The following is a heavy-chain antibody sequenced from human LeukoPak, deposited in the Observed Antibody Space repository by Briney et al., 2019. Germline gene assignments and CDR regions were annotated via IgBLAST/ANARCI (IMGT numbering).Heavy chain of an antibody. V-gene: IGHV1-69*06. D-gene: IGHD3-10*01. Sequence: SVKVSCKASGDTFSSYAISWVRQAPGQGLEWLGGIIPIFGTANYAQKFQGSFTITADKSTSTAYLELSSLRSEDTAVYFCARAVNGLTMVRGVRDYYYYMDVWGKGTTVTVSS. CDR2: IIPIFGTA. CDR3: ARAVNGLTMVRGVRDYYYYMDV. CDR1: GDTFSSYA. J-gene: IGHJ6*03.